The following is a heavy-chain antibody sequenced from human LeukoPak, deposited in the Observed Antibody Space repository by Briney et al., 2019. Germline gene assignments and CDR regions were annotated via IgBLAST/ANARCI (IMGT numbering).Heavy chain of an antibody. CDR1: GASISSYY. D-gene: IGHD3-10*01. Sequence: SETLSLTCTVSGASISSYYWSWIRQPPGKGLEWIGYVFHSGNTNYNPFLESRVTMSVDTSKNQFSLNLNSVTATDTAVYFCASLVYGSGTYPRIWGQGTLVTVSS. CDR3: ASLVYGSGTYPRI. CDR2: VFHSGNT. V-gene: IGHV4-59*08. J-gene: IGHJ4*02.